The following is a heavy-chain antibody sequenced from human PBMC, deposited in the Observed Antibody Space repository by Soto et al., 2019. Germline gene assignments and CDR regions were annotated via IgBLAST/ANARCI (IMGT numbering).Heavy chain of an antibody. CDR3: VKDGGYCSSSTCYSPRNHYFDS. J-gene: IGHJ4*02. V-gene: IGHV3-7*03. CDR2: IKFDGSEK. Sequence: VGSLRLSCEASRFTFSDYWMSWVRQAPGKGPEWVANIKFDGSEKQYVDSVRGRFTISRDNSRNSLFLQMNSLRAGDTAVYYCVKDGGYCSSSTCYSPRNHYFDSWGQGTLVTVSS. D-gene: IGHD2-2*01. CDR1: RFTFSDYW.